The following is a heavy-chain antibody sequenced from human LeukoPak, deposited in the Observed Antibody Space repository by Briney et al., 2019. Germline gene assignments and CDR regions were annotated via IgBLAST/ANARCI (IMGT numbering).Heavy chain of an antibody. V-gene: IGHV3-21*01. CDR1: GFTFSSYS. Sequence: GGSLRLSCAASGFTFSSYSMNWVRQAPGKGLEWVSSISSSSSYIYYADSVKGRFTISRDNAKNSLYPQMNSLRAEDTAVYYCARDRSLGTVWFGPKRYYYFDYWGQGTLVTVSS. J-gene: IGHJ4*02. CDR3: ARDRSLGTVWFGPKRYYYFDY. D-gene: IGHD3-10*01. CDR2: ISSSSSYI.